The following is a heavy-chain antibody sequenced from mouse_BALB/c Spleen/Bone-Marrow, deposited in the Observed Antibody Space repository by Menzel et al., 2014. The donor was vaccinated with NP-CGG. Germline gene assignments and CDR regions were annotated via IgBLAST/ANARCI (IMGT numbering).Heavy chain of an antibody. D-gene: IGHD1-1*01. Sequence: QVQLQQSTSELARPGASEKLSCRASGYTFTSYTMQWVKQRPGQGLEWIGYFNPRGDYTDYDQKFKDRTALTADKSSSTAYMQLSRLTSEDSAVYYCAREDITTGYFDYWGQGTTLTVSS. V-gene: IGHV1-4*02. J-gene: IGHJ2*01. CDR2: FNPRGDYT. CDR1: GYTFTSYT. CDR3: AREDITTGYFDY.